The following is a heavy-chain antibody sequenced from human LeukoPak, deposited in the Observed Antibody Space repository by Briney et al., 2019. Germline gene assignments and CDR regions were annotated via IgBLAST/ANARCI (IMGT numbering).Heavy chain of an antibody. CDR2: ISYDGSNK. J-gene: IGHJ4*02. CDR3: AKDRWSVVTFVDY. V-gene: IGHV3-30*18. CDR1: GFTFSSCG. Sequence: PGGSLRLSCAASGFTFSSCGMHWVRQAPGKGLEWVAVISYDGSNKYYADSVKGRFTISRDNSKNTLYLQMNSLRAEDTAVYYCAKDRWSVVTFVDYWGQGTLVNDSS. D-gene: IGHD4-23*01.